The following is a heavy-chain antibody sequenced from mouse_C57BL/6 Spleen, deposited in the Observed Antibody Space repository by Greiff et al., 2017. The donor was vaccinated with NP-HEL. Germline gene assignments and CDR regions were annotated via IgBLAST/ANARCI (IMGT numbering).Heavy chain of an antibody. V-gene: IGHV1-52*01. Sequence: QVQLQQPGAELVRPGSSVKLSCKASGYTFTSYWMHWVKQRPIQGLEWIGNIDPSDSETHYNQKFKDKATLTVDKSSSTAYMQLSSLTSEDSAVYYCAYYYGSSYPYWYFDVWGTGTTVTVSS. CDR1: GYTFTSYW. D-gene: IGHD1-1*01. J-gene: IGHJ1*03. CDR2: IDPSDSET. CDR3: AYYYGSSYPYWYFDV.